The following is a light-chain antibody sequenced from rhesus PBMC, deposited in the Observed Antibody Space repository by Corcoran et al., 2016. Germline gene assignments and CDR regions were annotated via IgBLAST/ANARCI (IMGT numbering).Light chain of an antibody. CDR3: MQALEFPLT. V-gene: IGKV2-104*01. Sequence: DIVMTQTPLSLPVTLGEPASISCRSSQSPLDSEDGNTYLEWYLQKPGQSPQLWIYEVSNRASGVPDRFSGSGSDTDFTLTISRVEAEDVGIYYCMQALEFPLTFGGGTKVEIK. J-gene: IGKJ4*01. CDR1: QSPLDSEDGNTY. CDR2: EVS.